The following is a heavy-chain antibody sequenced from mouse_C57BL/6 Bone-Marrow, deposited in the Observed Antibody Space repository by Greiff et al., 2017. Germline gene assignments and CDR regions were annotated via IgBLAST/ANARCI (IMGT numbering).Heavy chain of an antibody. Sequence: VQLQQSGTVLARPGASVKMSCKTSGYTFTSYWMHWVTQRPGQGLEWIGAIYPGNSDTSYNQKFKGKAKLTAVTSASTAYMELSSLTNEDSAVYYCTTHSNYGGGDYWGQGTTRTVSS. CDR3: TTHSNYGGGDY. D-gene: IGHD2-5*01. J-gene: IGHJ2*01. V-gene: IGHV1-5*01. CDR2: IYPGNSDT. CDR1: GYTFTSYW.